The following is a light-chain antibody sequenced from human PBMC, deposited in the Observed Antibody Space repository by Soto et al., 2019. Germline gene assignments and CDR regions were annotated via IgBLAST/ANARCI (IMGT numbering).Light chain of an antibody. V-gene: IGKV3-11*01. CDR2: DAS. CDR1: QRVSSN. CDR3: QQRSDWPST. Sequence: EIGLPQSPPTLSLSPGDGPTLSCRASQRVSSNLAWYQQKPGQAPRLLIYDASNRAAGIPARFSGSGSGTDFTLTITSLEPEDFAVYYCQQRSDWPSTFGGGTKVEIK. J-gene: IGKJ4*01.